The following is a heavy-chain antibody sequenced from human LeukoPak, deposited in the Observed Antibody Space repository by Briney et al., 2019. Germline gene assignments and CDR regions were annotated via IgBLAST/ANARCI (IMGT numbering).Heavy chain of an antibody. CDR1: GFTFSSYA. Sequence: EGSLRLSCAASGFTFSSYAMHWVRQAPGKGLEWVAVISYDGSNKYYADSVKGRFTISRDNSKNTLYLQMNSLRAEDTAVYYCARWGIAEREYYFDYWGQGTLVTVSS. CDR3: ARWGIAEREYYFDY. V-gene: IGHV3-30-3*01. D-gene: IGHD6-13*01. J-gene: IGHJ4*02. CDR2: ISYDGSNK.